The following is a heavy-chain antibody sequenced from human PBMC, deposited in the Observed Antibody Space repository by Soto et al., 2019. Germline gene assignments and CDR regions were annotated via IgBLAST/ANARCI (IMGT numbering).Heavy chain of an antibody. CDR2: IYDSGST. V-gene: IGHV4-31*03. Sequence: PSETLSLTCTVSGASISTGGYYWNWIRQHPGKGLEWIGYIYDSGSTYYNPSLKSRLTISLDSSKNQFSLKVTSVTAADTAVYFCASDSGTYSFDYWGQGTLVTV. CDR3: ASDSGTYSFDY. CDR1: GASISTGGYY. D-gene: IGHD1-26*01. J-gene: IGHJ4*02.